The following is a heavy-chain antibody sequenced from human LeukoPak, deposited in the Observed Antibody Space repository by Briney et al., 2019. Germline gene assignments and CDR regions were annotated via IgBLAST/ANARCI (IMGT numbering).Heavy chain of an antibody. V-gene: IGHV4-61*02. CDR1: GGSIYSGTYY. CDR3: ARGPYYDFWSGYPYFDY. CDR2: FYTSGRT. D-gene: IGHD3-3*01. J-gene: IGHJ4*02. Sequence: ASQTLSLTCTVSGGSIYSGTYYWGWIRQPAGKGLEWIGRFYTSGRTNYNPSLKSRVTMSVDTSKNQFSLELTSVTAADTAVYYCARGPYYDFWSGYPYFDYWGQGTLVTVSS.